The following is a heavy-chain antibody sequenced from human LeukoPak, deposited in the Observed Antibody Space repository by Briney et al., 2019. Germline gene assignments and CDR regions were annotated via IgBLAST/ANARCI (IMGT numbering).Heavy chain of an antibody. CDR1: GGSISNYH. V-gene: IGHV4-59*01. J-gene: IGHJ4*02. Sequence: SETLSLTYTVSGGSISNYHWSWIRQPPGKGLEWIGYIYHSGSTNYNPSLKSRVTISVDTSKNQLSLKLRSVTAADTAVYYCATGGGAAANDYWGQGTLVTVSS. CDR2: IYHSGST. CDR3: ATGGGAAANDY. D-gene: IGHD6-13*01.